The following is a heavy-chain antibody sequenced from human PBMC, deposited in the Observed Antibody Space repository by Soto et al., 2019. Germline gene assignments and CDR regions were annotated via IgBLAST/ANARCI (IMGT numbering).Heavy chain of an antibody. CDR2: IYYSGST. CDR1: GGSISSYY. V-gene: IGHV4-59*01. Sequence: ETLSLTCTVSGGSISSYYWSWIRQPPGKGLEWIGYIYYSGSTNYNPSLKSRVTISVDTSKNQFSLKLSSVTAADTAVYYCARYYYDSSGYYYLNWFDPWGQGTLVTVSS. J-gene: IGHJ5*02. D-gene: IGHD3-22*01. CDR3: ARYYYDSSGYYYLNWFDP.